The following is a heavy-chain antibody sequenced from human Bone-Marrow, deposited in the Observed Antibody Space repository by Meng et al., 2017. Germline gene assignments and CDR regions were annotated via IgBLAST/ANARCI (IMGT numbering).Heavy chain of an antibody. J-gene: IGHJ4*02. Sequence: GGSLRLSCAASGFTFSSYSMNWVRQAPGKGLEWVSYISSSGSTIYYADSVKGRFTISRDNAKNSLYLQMNSLRAEDTAVYYCAKDKVYYGDYGCWGQGTLVTVSS. CDR3: AKDKVYYGDYGC. CDR2: ISSSGSTI. V-gene: IGHV3-48*04. CDR1: GFTFSSYS. D-gene: IGHD4-17*01.